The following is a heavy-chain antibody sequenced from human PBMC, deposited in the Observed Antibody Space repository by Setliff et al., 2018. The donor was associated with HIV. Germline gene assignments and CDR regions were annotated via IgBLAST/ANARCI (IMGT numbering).Heavy chain of an antibody. V-gene: IGHV7-4-1*02. CDR2: INTNTGNP. J-gene: IGHJ4*02. CDR3: ARDLKRPNSNFWGGYPIPFDS. Sequence: ASVKVSCKASGYTFSDYGISWVRQAPGQGLELMGWINTNTGNPTYAQGFTGRFVFSLDTSVSTAYLQISSLKAEDTAVYFCARDLKRPNSNFWGGYPIPFDSWGQGTLVTVSS. CDR1: GYTFSDYG. D-gene: IGHD3-3*01.